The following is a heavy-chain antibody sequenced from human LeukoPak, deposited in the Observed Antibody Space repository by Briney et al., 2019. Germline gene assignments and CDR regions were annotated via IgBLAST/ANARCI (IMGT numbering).Heavy chain of an antibody. CDR1: GFVFNTYS. J-gene: IGHJ4*02. V-gene: IGHV3-64*01. D-gene: IGHD2-2*01. CDR2: ISGDGGST. CDR3: AREQPAGSTDY. Sequence: PGGSLRLSCAASGFVFNTYSMHWVRQAPGKGLECVSAISGDGGSTYYANSVKGRFTISRDNSKNTLYLQMGSLRPDDTALYYCAREQPAGSTDYWGQGTLVTVS.